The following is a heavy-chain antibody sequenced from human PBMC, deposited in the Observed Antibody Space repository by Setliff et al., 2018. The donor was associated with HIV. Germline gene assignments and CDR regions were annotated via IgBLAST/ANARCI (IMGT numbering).Heavy chain of an antibody. Sequence: SETLSLTCTVSGGSISSGNYFWSWIRQPAGKGLEWIGRIYASGSTSYNPSLKSRVTMSVDTSKNQFSLRLSSVTAADTAVYYCARPRSGTYRGHYYYYMDVWGKGTTVTVSS. CDR3: ARPRSGTYRGHYYYYMDV. J-gene: IGHJ6*03. CDR1: GGSISSGNYF. CDR2: IYASGST. D-gene: IGHD3-10*01. V-gene: IGHV4-61*02.